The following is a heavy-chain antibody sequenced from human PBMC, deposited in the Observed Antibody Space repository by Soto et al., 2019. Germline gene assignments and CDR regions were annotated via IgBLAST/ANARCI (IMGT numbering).Heavy chain of an antibody. D-gene: IGHD3-3*01. Sequence: SETLSLTCAVYGGSFSGYYWSWIRQPPGKGLEWIGEINHSGSTNYNPSLKSRVTISVDTSKNQFSLKLSSVTAADTAVYYCESGCAYLPLPYYDFWSGYYNDYWGQGTLVTVYS. CDR1: GGSFSGYY. J-gene: IGHJ4*02. V-gene: IGHV4-34*01. CDR2: INHSGST. CDR3: ESGCAYLPLPYYDFWSGYYNDY.